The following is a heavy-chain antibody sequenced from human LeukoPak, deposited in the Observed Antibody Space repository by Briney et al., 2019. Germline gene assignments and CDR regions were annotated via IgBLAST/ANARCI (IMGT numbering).Heavy chain of an antibody. V-gene: IGHV3-48*01. CDR3: ARANTPYYDFWSGYRHDAFDI. CDR2: ISSSSSTI. CDR1: GFTFSSYS. Sequence: GGSLRLSCAASGFTFSSYSMNWVRQAPGKGLEWVSYISSSSSTIYYADSVEGRFTISRDNAKNSLYLQMNSLRAEDTAVYYCARANTPYYDFWSGYRHDAFDIWGQGTMVTVSS. D-gene: IGHD3-3*01. J-gene: IGHJ3*02.